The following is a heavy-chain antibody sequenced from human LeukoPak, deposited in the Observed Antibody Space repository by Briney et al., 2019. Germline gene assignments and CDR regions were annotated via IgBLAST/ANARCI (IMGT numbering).Heavy chain of an antibody. CDR2: IIPIFGTA. CDR1: GGTFSSYA. Sequence: SVKVSCKASGGTFSSYAISWVRQAPGQGLEWMGGIIPIFGTANYAQKFQGRVTITTDESTSTAYVELSSLRSEDTAVYYCATTYSPQIEMATNYYFDYWGQGTLVTVSS. V-gene: IGHV1-69*05. D-gene: IGHD5-24*01. CDR3: ATTYSPQIEMATNYYFDY. J-gene: IGHJ4*02.